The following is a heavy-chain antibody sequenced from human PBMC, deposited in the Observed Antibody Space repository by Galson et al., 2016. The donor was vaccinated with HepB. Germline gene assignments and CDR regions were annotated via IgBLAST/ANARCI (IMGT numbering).Heavy chain of an antibody. V-gene: IGHV3-33*05. Sequence: SLRLSCAASRFTFSRFGMHWVRQAPGKGLEWVAIISLDGTNEYYADSVKGRFAISRDNSKNTLYLQMNSLRAEDTAIYYCVRGSISFDFDPWGQGTLVTVSS. CDR1: RFTFSRFG. D-gene: IGHD3-9*01. J-gene: IGHJ5*02. CDR3: VRGSISFDFDP. CDR2: ISLDGTNE.